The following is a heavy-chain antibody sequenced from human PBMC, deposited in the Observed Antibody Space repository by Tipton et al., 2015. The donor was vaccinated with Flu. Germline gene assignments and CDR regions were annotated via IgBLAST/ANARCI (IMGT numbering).Heavy chain of an antibody. D-gene: IGHD1-1*01. CDR3: ARNRQQSRYFDL. V-gene: IGHV1-8*01. Sequence: QVQLVQSGAEVKKPGASVKVSCKASGYTFSSYEINWVRQATGQGLEWMGWMNPNSGSTGYAQKFQGRVTMTRNTSISTAYMELTSLTSEDTAVYYCARNRQQSRYFDLWGRGTLVTVSS. J-gene: IGHJ2*01. CDR1: GYTFSSYE. CDR2: MNPNSGST.